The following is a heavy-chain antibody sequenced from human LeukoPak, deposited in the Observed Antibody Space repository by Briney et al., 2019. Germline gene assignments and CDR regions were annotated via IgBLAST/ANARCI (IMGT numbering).Heavy chain of an antibody. J-gene: IGHJ4*02. D-gene: IGHD3-9*01. V-gene: IGHV3-21*01. CDR1: GFTFSSYS. CDR2: ISSSSSYI. Sequence: GGSLRLSCAASGFTFSSYSMNWVRQAPGKGLEWVSSISSSSSYIYYADSVKGRFTISRDNAKNSLYLQMNSLRAEDTAVYYCARGNYDILTGRPDYWGQGTLVTVSS. CDR3: ARGNYDILTGRPDY.